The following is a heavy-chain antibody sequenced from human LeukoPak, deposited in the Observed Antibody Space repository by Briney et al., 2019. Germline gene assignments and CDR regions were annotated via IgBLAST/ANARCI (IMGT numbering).Heavy chain of an antibody. V-gene: IGHV3-7*01. J-gene: IGHJ6*03. CDR3: ARDTPMDFWSGYYSYYYYYYMDV. CDR2: IKQDGSEK. Sequence: GGSLRLSCAASGFTFSSYWMSWVRQAPGKGLEWEANIKQDGSEKYYVDSVKGRFTISRDNAKNSLYLQMNSLRAEDTAVYYCARDTPMDFWSGYYSYYYYYYMDVWGKGTTVTVSS. CDR1: GFTFSSYW. D-gene: IGHD3-3*01.